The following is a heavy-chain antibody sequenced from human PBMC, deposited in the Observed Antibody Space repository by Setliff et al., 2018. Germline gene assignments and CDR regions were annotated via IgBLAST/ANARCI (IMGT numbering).Heavy chain of an antibody. J-gene: IGHJ4*02. V-gene: IGHV1-18*01. CDR3: ARAPSVELGTIRTHSWFTY. CDR1: GSTFRNYA. D-gene: IGHD2-2*01. CDR2: ISVYNGDT. Sequence: ASVKVSCTASGSTFRNYAFAWVRQAPGQGLEWVGWISVYNGDTNYAQKFQGRVTLTTDTSTSTAYMELRSLTSDDSAFYYCARAPSVELGTIRTHSWFTYWRQGTLVTVAS.